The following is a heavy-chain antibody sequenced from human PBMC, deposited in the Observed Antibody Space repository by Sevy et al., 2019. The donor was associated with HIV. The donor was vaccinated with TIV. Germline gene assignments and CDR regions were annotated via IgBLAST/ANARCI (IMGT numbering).Heavy chain of an antibody. CDR2: ISSSSSYI. D-gene: IGHD2-2*01. CDR1: GFTFSSYS. V-gene: IGHV3-21*01. Sequence: GGSLRLSCAASGFTFSSYSMNWVRQAPGKGLEWVSSISSSSSYIYYADSVKGRFTISRDNAKNSLYLQMNSLRAEDTAVYYCARDLSFVGPLGYCSSTSCYHYYYGMDVWGQGTTVTVSS. CDR3: ARDLSFVGPLGYCSSTSCYHYYYGMDV. J-gene: IGHJ6*02.